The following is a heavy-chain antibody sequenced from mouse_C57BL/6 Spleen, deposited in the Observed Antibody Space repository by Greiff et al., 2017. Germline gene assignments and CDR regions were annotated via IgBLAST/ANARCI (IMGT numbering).Heavy chain of an antibody. CDR1: GYTFTSYW. D-gene: IGHD1-1*01. J-gene: IGHJ2*01. CDR3: ARSPSYYGSSYFDY. V-gene: IGHV1-64*01. CDR2: IHPNSGST. Sequence: QVQLQQPGAELVKPGASVKLSCKASGYTFTSYWMHWVKQRPGHGLEWIGMIHPNSGSTNYNEKFKSKATLTVDKSSSTAYMQLSSLTSEDSAVYYCARSPSYYGSSYFDYWGQGTTRTVSS.